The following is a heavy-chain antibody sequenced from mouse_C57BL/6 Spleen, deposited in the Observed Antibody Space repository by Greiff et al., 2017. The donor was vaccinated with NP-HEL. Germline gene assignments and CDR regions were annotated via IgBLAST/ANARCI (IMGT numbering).Heavy chain of an antibody. CDR3: VSPLPAPGFAY. CDR1: GFSFNTYA. Sequence: EVQVVESGGGLVQPKGSLKLSCAASGFSFNTYAMNWVRQAPGKGLEWVARIRSKSNNYATYYADSVKDRFTISRDDSESMLYLQMNNLKTEDTAMYYCVSPLPAPGFAYWGQGTLVTVSA. CDR2: IRSKSNNYAT. J-gene: IGHJ3*01. V-gene: IGHV10-1*01. D-gene: IGHD2-10*01.